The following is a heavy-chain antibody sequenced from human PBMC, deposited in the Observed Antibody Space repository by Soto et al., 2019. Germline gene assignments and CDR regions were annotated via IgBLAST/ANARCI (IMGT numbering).Heavy chain of an antibody. CDR1: GGSISSYY. J-gene: IGHJ4*02. CDR2: IYYSGST. D-gene: IGHD5-12*01. Sequence: SETLSLTCTVSGGSISSYYWSWIRQPPGKGLEWIGYIYYSGSTNYNPSLKSRVTISVDTSKNQFSLKLSSVTAADTAVYYCARNVDIVATIRGYYFDYWGQGTLVTVSS. CDR3: ARNVDIVATIRGYYFDY. V-gene: IGHV4-59*01.